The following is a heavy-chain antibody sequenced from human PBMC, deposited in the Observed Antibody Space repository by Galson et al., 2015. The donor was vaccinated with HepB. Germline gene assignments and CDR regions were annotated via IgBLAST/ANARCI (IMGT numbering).Heavy chain of an antibody. CDR2: IDPSDSYT. V-gene: IGHV5-10-1*01. CDR1: GYSFTSYR. J-gene: IGHJ5*02. Sequence: QSGAEVKKPGESLRISCKGSGYSFTSYRISWVRQMPGKGLEWMGRIDPSDSYTNYSPSFQGHVTISADKSISTAYLQWSSLKASDTAMYYCARGGQGGYDDNWFDPWGQGTLVTVSS. D-gene: IGHD5-12*01. CDR3: ARGGQGGYDDNWFDP.